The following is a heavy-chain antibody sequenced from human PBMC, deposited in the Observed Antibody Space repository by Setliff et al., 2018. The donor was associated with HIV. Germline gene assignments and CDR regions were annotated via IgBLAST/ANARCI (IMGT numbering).Heavy chain of an antibody. J-gene: IGHJ4*02. D-gene: IGHD3-3*01. CDR2: INTNTGNP. CDR1: GYTFNNYA. Sequence: ASVKVSCKASGYTFNNYAMNWVRQAPGRGLELMGWINTNTGNPTYAQGFTGRFVFSLDTSVSTAYLQISSLKAEDTAVYFCARDLKRPNSNFWGGYPIPFDSWGQGTLVTVSS. V-gene: IGHV7-4-1*02. CDR3: ARDLKRPNSNFWGGYPIPFDS.